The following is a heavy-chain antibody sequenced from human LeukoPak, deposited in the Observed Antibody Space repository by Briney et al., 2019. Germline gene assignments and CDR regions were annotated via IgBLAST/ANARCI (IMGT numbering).Heavy chain of an antibody. V-gene: IGHV1-24*01. CDR1: GYTLTELY. CDR2: FDPEDGET. Sequence: GASVKVSCKVSGYTLTELYMHWVRQAPGKGLEWMGGFDPEDGETIYAQKFQGRVTMTEDTSTDTAYMELSSLRSEDTAVYYCATPTTPQYSSGWGGAFDIWGQGTLVTVSS. D-gene: IGHD6-19*01. J-gene: IGHJ4*02. CDR3: ATPTTPQYSSGWGGAFDI.